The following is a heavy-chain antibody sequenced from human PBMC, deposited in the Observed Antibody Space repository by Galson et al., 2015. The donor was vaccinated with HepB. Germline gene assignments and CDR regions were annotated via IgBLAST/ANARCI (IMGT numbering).Heavy chain of an antibody. CDR2: ITPNSGGT. J-gene: IGHJ4*02. CDR1: GYTFTAYY. Sequence: SVKVSCKASGYTFTAYYMHWVRQAPGQGLEWMGRITPNSGGTNYAQRFQGRVTLTRDTSISTVYMELSGLRSDDTAVYYCARVGGACTSTSCLYYFDYWGQGSLVTVSS. CDR3: ARVGGACTSTSCLYYFDY. D-gene: IGHD2-2*01. V-gene: IGHV1-2*06.